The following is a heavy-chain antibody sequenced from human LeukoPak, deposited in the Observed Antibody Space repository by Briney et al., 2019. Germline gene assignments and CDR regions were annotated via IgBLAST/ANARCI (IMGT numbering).Heavy chain of an antibody. D-gene: IGHD2-2*01. CDR1: GGSFSGYY. CDR3: AREPRSSYCSSTSCRGRFDY. Sequence: PSETLTLTCAVYGGSFSGYYWSWLRQPPGKGLEWIGEINHSGSTNYNPSLKSRVTISVDTSKNQFSRKLSSVTAADTAVYYCAREPRSSYCSSTSCRGRFDYWGQGTLVTVSS. V-gene: IGHV4-34*01. CDR2: INHSGST. J-gene: IGHJ4*02.